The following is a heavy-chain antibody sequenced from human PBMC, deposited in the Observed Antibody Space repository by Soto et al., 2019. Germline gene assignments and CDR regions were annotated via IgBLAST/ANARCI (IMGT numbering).Heavy chain of an antibody. CDR2: ISSSSSTI. V-gene: IGHV3-48*01. CDR3: ARDSGYSYGPLDY. Sequence: EVQLVESGGGLVQPGGSLRLSCEASGFTFSSYRMNWVRQAPGKGLEWVSYISSSSSTIYYADSVKGRFTISRDNAKNSLYLQMNSLRAEDTAVYYCARDSGYSYGPLDYWGQGTLVTVSS. J-gene: IGHJ4*02. CDR1: GFTFSSYR. D-gene: IGHD5-18*01.